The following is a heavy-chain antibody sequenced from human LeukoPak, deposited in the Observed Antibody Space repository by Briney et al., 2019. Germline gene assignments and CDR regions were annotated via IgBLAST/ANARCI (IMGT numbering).Heavy chain of an antibody. V-gene: IGHV1-18*04. CDR3: ARDRGGYATDY. CDR2: ISAYNGNT. Sequence: ASVKVSCKASEYTFTGYYMHWVRQAPGQGLEWMGWISAYNGNTNYAQKLQGRVTMTTDTSTSTAYMELRSLRSDDTAVYYCARDRGGYATDYWGQGTLVTVSS. D-gene: IGHD5-12*01. CDR1: EYTFTGYY. J-gene: IGHJ4*02.